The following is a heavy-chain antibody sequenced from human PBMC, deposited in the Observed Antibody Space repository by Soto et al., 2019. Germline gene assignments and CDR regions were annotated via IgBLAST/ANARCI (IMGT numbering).Heavy chain of an antibody. CDR1: GGSISSSSYY. D-gene: IGHD2-2*01. Sequence: PSETLSLTCTVSGGSISSSSYYWGWIRQPPGKGLEWIGSIYYSGSTYYNPSLKSRVTISVDTSKNQFSLKLSSVAAADTAVYYCSSRKDIVLVPAADDQYYIDYWGQGTLVTVSS. V-gene: IGHV4-39*01. J-gene: IGHJ4*02. CDR3: SSRKDIVLVPAADDQYYIDY. CDR2: IYYSGST.